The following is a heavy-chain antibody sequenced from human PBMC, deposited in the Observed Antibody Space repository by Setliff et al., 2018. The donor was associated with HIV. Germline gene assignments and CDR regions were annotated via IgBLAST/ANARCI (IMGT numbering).Heavy chain of an antibody. CDR3: AKGLSGPFDY. D-gene: IGHD3-16*02. J-gene: IGHJ4*02. Sequence: GESLKISCVASGFTFSSYAMSWVRQAPGKGLEWVSGISGSGGSTYYADSVKGRFTISRDNSKNTLYLQMNSLRAQDTAVYYCAKGLSGPFDYWGQGTLVTVSS. V-gene: IGHV3-23*01. CDR1: GFTFSSYA. CDR2: ISGSGGST.